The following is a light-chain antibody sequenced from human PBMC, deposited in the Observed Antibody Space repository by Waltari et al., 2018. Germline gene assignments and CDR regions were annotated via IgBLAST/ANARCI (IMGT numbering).Light chain of an antibody. CDR3: AAWDDSPSGHVV. CDR1: NSNIGRHY. V-gene: IGLV1-47*02. CDR2: TDD. Sequence: SVLTQPPSASGAPGQRVTISCSGSNSNIGRHYVYWYQQLPGTAPKLLIYTDDQRGAGVPDRGSASKSGTSASLAIRGLRSEDEADYYCAAWDDSPSGHVVFGGGTRLTVL. J-gene: IGLJ2*01.